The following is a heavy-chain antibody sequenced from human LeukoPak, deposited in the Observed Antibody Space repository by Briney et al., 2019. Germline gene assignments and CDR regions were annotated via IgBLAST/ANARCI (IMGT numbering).Heavy chain of an antibody. V-gene: IGHV1-69*04. CDR3: ARDLPPYYFDY. Sequence: SVQVSCKASGGIFSSYAISWVRQAPGQGLEWMGRIIPILGIANYAQKFQGRVTITADKSTSTAYMDLSSLRSEDTAVYYCARDLPPYYFDYWGQGTLVTVSS. CDR1: GGIFSSYA. J-gene: IGHJ4*02. CDR2: IIPILGIA.